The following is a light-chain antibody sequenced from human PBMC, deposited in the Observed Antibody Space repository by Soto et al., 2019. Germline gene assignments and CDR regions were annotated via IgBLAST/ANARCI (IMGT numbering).Light chain of an antibody. J-gene: IGLJ1*01. Sequence: QSALTQPPSASGSPGQSVTISCAGTSSDIGGYYYISWYQQHPGKAPQLMIYDVNKRPSGVPDRFSGSKSGNSASLTISGLQAEDEAEYYCSSYTNINTRACVFGTGTKLTVL. CDR3: SSYTNINTRACV. CDR2: DVN. V-gene: IGLV2-8*01. CDR1: SSDIGGYYY.